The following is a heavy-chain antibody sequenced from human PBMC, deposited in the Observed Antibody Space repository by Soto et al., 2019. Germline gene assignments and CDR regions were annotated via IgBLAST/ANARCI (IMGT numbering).Heavy chain of an antibody. J-gene: IGHJ3*02. CDR3: ARDLYFGDVGAFDI. CDR2: IKQDGSDK. CDR1: GFSFSSYW. V-gene: IGHV3-7*01. D-gene: IGHD3-16*01. Sequence: EVQLVESGGGLVQPGGSLRLSCAASGFSFSSYWMSWVRQAPGKGLEWVANIKQDGSDKYYGDSVKGRFTISRDNAKNSLYMHMNSLRAEDTAVYYCARDLYFGDVGAFDIWGQGTMVTVSS.